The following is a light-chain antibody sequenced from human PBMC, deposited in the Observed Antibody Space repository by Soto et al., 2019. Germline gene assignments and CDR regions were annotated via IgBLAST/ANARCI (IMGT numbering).Light chain of an antibody. Sequence: QSLLAQPATVSGSPGQAITISCTGTSSDFGGYNYVSWYQQHPGKAPKLMIYEVSNRLSGVSNRFSGSKSGNTASLTISGLQAEAEADYYCSSYTSSSTLVFGTGTKLTV. CDR3: SSYTSSSTLV. J-gene: IGLJ1*01. CDR2: EVS. CDR1: SSDFGGYNY. V-gene: IGLV2-14*01.